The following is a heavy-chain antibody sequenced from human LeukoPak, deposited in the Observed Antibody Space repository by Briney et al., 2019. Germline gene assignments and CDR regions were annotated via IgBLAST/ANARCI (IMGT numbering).Heavy chain of an antibody. CDR3: ARWGRGESPRRNIVVVPAANWFDP. J-gene: IGHJ5*02. D-gene: IGHD2-2*01. Sequence: SETLSLTCAVYGGSFSGYYWSWIRQPPGKGLEGIGELNHSGSTNYNPSLKSRVTISVDTSKNQFSRKLSPVTAADTAVYYCARWGRGESPRRNIVVVPAANWFDPWGQGTLVTVSS. V-gene: IGHV4-34*01. CDR1: GGSFSGYY. CDR2: LNHSGST.